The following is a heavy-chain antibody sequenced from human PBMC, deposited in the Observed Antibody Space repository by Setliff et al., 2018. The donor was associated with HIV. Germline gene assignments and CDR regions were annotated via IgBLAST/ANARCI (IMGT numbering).Heavy chain of an antibody. Sequence: GGSLRLSCAASGFSFSNYWMNWVRQVPGKGLEWVANKNQDGSEKKYVDSMKGRLTISRDNAKNSLYLQMTSLRAEDTALYFCARDPRTDSSYAWFDSWGQGTLVTVSS. CDR1: GFSFSNYW. CDR3: ARDPRTDSSYAWFDS. V-gene: IGHV3-7*03. J-gene: IGHJ5*01. CDR2: KNQDGSEK. D-gene: IGHD6-6*01.